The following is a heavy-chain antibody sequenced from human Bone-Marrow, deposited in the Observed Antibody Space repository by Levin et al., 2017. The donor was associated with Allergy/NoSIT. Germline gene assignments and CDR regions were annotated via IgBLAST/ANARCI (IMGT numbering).Heavy chain of an antibody. CDR1: GFTFSSYG. Sequence: GESLKISCAASGFTFSSYGMHWVRQAPGKGLEWVAVISYDGSNKYYADSVKGRFTISRDNSKNTLYLQMNSLRAEDTAVYYCAKDLVPSGYYGMDVWGQGTTVTVSS. V-gene: IGHV3-30*18. CDR3: AKDLVPSGYYGMDV. CDR2: ISYDGSNK. J-gene: IGHJ6*02. D-gene: IGHD4/OR15-4a*01.